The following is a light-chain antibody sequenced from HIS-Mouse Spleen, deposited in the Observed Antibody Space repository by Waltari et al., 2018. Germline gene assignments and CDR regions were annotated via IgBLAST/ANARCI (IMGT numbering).Light chain of an antibody. CDR1: SSDVGGYHN. CDR2: DVS. J-gene: IGLJ2*01. Sequence: QSALTQPASVSGSPGQSITISCTGTSSDVGGYHNVSWYQQHPGKAPKLMIYDVSNRPSGVSNRFSGSKSGNTASLTISGLQAEDEADYYCSSYTSSSFNVVFGGGTKLTVL. CDR3: SSYTSSSFNVV. V-gene: IGLV2-14*03.